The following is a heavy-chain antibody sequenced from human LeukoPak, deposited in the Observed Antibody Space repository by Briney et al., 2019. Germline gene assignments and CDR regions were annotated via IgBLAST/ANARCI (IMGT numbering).Heavy chain of an antibody. V-gene: IGHV3-30*03. CDR3: ARDRGGYSAFDM. CDR2: ILFDGSNE. J-gene: IGHJ3*02. CDR1: GFSFSSYG. Sequence: GGSLRLSCAASGFSFSSYGMHWVRQAPGKGPEWVGVILFDGSNEYYADSVRGRFTISRDNSKNTLFLQMNRLRVEDTAVYYCARDRGGYSAFDMWGQGTMVTVSS. D-gene: IGHD3-22*01.